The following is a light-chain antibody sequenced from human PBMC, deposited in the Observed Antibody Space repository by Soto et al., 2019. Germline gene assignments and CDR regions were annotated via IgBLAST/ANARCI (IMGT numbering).Light chain of an antibody. CDR3: QHYGPPRYT. CDR1: QSVSSNF. J-gene: IGKJ2*01. V-gene: IGKV3-20*01. CDR2: RAS. Sequence: EIVLTQSPGTLSLSPGERATLSCRASQSVSSNFLAWYQQKPGQPPRLLMYRASSRATSIPDRFSGSGSGTDFTLTISRLEPEDFAVYYCQHYGPPRYTFGQGTKLEIK.